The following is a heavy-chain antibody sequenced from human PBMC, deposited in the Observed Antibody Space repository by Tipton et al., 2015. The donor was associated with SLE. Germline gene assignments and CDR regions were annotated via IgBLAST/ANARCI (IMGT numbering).Heavy chain of an antibody. J-gene: IGHJ4*02. CDR3: ARDYMDYRIFDY. V-gene: IGHV4-39*07. CDR1: GGSISSRTYY. CDR2: IFYTGRT. D-gene: IGHD4-11*01. Sequence: TLSLTCTVSGGSISSRTYYWGWVRQPPGKGLEWIGSIFYTGRTYPNPSLRSRVTISIDTSGDQFSLKLKSVTAADTAVYYCARDYMDYRIFDYWGQGALVAVSS.